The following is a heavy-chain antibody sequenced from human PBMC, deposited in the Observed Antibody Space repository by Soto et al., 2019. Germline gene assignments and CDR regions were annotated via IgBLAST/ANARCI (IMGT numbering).Heavy chain of an antibody. CDR1: GYTLTELS. CDR3: ATALHYDYIWGSYRQSKNFDY. D-gene: IGHD3-16*02. Sequence: VASVKVSCKVSGYTLTELSMHWVRQAPGKGRERMGGFDPEDGETIYAQKFQGRVTMTEDTSTDTAYMELSSLRSEDTAVYYCATALHYDYIWGSYRQSKNFDYWGQGTLVTVSS. CDR2: FDPEDGET. J-gene: IGHJ4*02. V-gene: IGHV1-24*01.